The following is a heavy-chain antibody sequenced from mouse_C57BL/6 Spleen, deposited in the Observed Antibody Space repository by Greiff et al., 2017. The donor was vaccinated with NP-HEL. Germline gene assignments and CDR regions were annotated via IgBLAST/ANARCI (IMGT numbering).Heavy chain of an antibody. V-gene: IGHV1-54*01. CDR1: GYAFTNYL. J-gene: IGHJ2*01. D-gene: IGHD1-1*01. Sequence: QVQLQQSGAELVRPGTSVKVSCKASGYAFTNYLIEWVKQRPGQGLEWIGVINPGSGGTNYNEKFKGKATLTADKSSSTACMQLSSLTSEDSAVYFCARGTTVVARDYWGQGTTLTVSS. CDR2: INPGSGGT. CDR3: ARGTTVVARDY.